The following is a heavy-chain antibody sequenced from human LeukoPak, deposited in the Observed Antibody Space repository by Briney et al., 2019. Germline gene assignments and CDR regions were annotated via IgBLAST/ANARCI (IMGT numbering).Heavy chain of an antibody. CDR3: ARRAPGITGTYIFDY. D-gene: IGHD1-7*01. CDR2: INHSGST. CDR1: GGSFSGYY. V-gene: IGHV4-34*01. Sequence: PSETLSLTCAVYGGSFSGYYWSWIRQPPGKGLEWIGEINHSGSTNYNPSLKSRVTISVDTSKNQFSLKLSSVTAADTAVCYCARRAPGITGTYIFDYWGQGTLVTISS. J-gene: IGHJ4*02.